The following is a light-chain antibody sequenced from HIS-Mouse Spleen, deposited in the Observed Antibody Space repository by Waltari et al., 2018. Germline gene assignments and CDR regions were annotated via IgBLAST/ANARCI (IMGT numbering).Light chain of an antibody. CDR3: QQRSNWPPRWT. V-gene: IGKV3-11*01. J-gene: IGKJ1*01. CDR1: QSVISY. Sequence: EIVLTQSPATLSLSPGERSTLPCRASQSVISYLAWYQQKPGQAPRLLIYDASNRATGIPARFSGSGSGTDFTLTISSLEPEDFAVYYCQQRSNWPPRWTFGQGTKVEIK. CDR2: DAS.